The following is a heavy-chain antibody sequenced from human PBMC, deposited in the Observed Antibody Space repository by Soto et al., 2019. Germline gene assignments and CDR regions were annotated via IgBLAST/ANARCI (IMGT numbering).Heavy chain of an antibody. CDR2: IIPIFGKV. J-gene: IGHJ4*02. Sequence: QVQLVQSGAEVKKPGSSVKVSCKASGGTFSSYPVAWVRQAPGQGLEWMGGIIPIFGKVNSAQKFQGRVTITADASTSTAYMELSSLTSEDTAVYYCARPRTVATTKGYDYWGQGTLVTVSS. CDR3: ARPRTVATTKGYDY. V-gene: IGHV1-69*01. CDR1: GGTFSSYP. D-gene: IGHD1-1*01.